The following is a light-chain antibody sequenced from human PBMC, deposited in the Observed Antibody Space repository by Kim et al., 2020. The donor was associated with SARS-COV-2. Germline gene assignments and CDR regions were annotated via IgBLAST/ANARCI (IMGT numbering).Light chain of an antibody. V-gene: IGKV1-39*01. CDR3: QQGYSPPWT. J-gene: IGKJ1*01. Sequence: SSVGDRATITCRASQNITSYVNWFQQKPGKAPKLLIYASTSLQSGVPSRFRGSGSGTGFALTITSVQPEDSGTYYCQQGYSPPWTFGQGTKVDIK. CDR2: AST. CDR1: QNITSY.